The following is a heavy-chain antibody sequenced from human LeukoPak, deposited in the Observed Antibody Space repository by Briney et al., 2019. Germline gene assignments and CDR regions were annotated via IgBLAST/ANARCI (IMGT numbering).Heavy chain of an antibody. Sequence: GASVKVSCKASGYTFTSYDINWVRQATGQGLEWMGWMNPNSCNTGYAQKFHGRVTMTRNTSISTAYMELSSLRSEDTAVYYCARGVGGYSYGLGAYWFDPWGQGTLVTVSS. J-gene: IGHJ5*02. CDR2: MNPNSCNT. CDR3: ARGVGGYSYGLGAYWFDP. D-gene: IGHD5-18*01. CDR1: GYTFTSYD. V-gene: IGHV1-8*01.